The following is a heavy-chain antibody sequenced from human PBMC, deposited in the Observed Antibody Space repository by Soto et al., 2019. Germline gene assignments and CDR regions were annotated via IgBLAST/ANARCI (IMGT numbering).Heavy chain of an antibody. CDR2: ISGSGGST. Sequence: PGGSLRLSCAASGFTFSSYAMSWVRQTPGKGLECVSAISGSGGSTYYADSVKGRFTISGDNSKNTLYLQMNSLRAEDTAVYYCAKGVYCSGGSCYSDYFDYWGQGPLVTVSS. CDR3: AKGVYCSGGSCYSDYFDY. CDR1: GFTFSSYA. V-gene: IGHV3-23*01. J-gene: IGHJ4*02. D-gene: IGHD2-15*01.